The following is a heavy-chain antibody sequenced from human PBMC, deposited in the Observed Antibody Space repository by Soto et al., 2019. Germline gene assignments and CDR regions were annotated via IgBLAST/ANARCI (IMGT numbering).Heavy chain of an antibody. Sequence: ASVKVSCKASGGTFSSYAISWVRQAPGQGLEWMGGIIPIFGTANYAQKFQGRVTITADESTSTAYMEMSSLRSEDTAVYYCARCVSSRLRGQTPWFDPWGQGNLVTVSS. J-gene: IGHJ5*02. D-gene: IGHD5-12*01. CDR1: GGTFSSYA. CDR2: IIPIFGTA. CDR3: ARCVSSRLRGQTPWFDP. V-gene: IGHV1-69*13.